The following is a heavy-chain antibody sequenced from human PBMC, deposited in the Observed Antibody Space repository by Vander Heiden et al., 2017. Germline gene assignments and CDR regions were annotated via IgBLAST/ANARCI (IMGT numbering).Heavy chain of an antibody. CDR1: GYTPTELS. D-gene: IGHD2-2*01. CDR2: FDPEDGET. J-gene: IGHJ5*02. Sequence: QVQLVHSGAEVKNPGASVKASCKVYGYTPTELSMHWVRQAPGKGLEWMGGFDPEDGETIYAQKFQGRVTMTEDTSTDTAYMELSSLRSEDTAVYYCARTSCCPGGWFDPWGQGTLVTVSS. CDR3: ARTSCCPGGWFDP. V-gene: IGHV1-24*01.